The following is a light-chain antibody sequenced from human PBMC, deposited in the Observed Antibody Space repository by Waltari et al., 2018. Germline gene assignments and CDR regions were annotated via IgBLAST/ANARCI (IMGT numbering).Light chain of an antibody. CDR3: QQSYTTPQT. J-gene: IGKJ1*01. V-gene: IGKV1-39*01. Sequence: DIQMTQSPSSLSASVGDRVTITCRASQSIRGDLNWYRQKPGKAPNLLIYAASSLQSGVPSRFSGSGSGTDFTLTISSLQPEDFVTYFCQQSYTTPQTFGQGTKVEIK. CDR1: QSIRGD. CDR2: AAS.